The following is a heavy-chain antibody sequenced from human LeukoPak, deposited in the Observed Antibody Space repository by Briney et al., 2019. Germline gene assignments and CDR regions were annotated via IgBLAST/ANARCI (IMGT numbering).Heavy chain of an antibody. V-gene: IGHV3-53*01. D-gene: IGHD5-12*01. Sequence: GGSLRLSCAASEFSVGSNYMTWVRQAPGRGLEWVSVLYSGGSTYYADSVKGRFTISRDNSKNTLYLQMNSLRAEDTAVYYCASPGSGYDFSAFDIWGQGTVVTVSS. CDR3: ASPGSGYDFSAFDI. J-gene: IGHJ3*02. CDR1: EFSVGSNY. CDR2: LYSGGST.